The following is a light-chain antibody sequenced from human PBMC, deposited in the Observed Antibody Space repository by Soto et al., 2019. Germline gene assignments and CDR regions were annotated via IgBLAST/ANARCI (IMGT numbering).Light chain of an antibody. CDR1: SNDVGGYNY. CDR2: EVS. CDR3: SSYAGSSNYI. V-gene: IGLV2-8*01. J-gene: IGLJ1*01. Sequence: QSALTQPPSASGSPGQSVIISCTGTSNDVGGYNYVSWYQQHPGKAPKLLIYEVSKRPSGVPDRFSGSKSGNTASLTVSGLQAEDEADYYCSSYAGSSNYIFGTGTKVTVL.